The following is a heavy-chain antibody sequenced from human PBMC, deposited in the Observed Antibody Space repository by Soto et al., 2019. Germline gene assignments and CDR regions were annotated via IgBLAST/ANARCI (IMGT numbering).Heavy chain of an antibody. CDR1: GDSVSSNSAT. V-gene: IGHV6-1*01. J-gene: IGHJ5*01. Sequence: PSQTLSLTCAISGDSVSSNSATCDWIRQSPSRGLEWLGRTYYRSRWFNDYAGSVKGRITINPDTSNNQFSLQLTSLSPDDTAVYYCARLRGDSWFDFWGQGTRVTVS. CDR2: TYYRSRWFN. CDR3: ARLRGDSWFDF.